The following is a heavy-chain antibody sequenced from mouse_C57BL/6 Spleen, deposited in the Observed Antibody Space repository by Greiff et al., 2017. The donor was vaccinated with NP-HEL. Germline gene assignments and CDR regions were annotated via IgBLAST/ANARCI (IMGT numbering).Heavy chain of an antibody. CDR1: GYTFTSYW. J-gene: IGHJ2*01. Sequence: QVHVKQPGAELVKPGASVKLSCKASGYTFTSYWMHWVKQRPGRGLEWIGRIDPNSGGTKYNEKFKSKATLTVDKPSSTAYMQLSSLTSEDSAVYYCARWCGSSYDYFDYWGQGTTLTVSS. V-gene: IGHV1-72*01. CDR3: ARWCGSSYDYFDY. D-gene: IGHD1-1*01. CDR2: IDPNSGGT.